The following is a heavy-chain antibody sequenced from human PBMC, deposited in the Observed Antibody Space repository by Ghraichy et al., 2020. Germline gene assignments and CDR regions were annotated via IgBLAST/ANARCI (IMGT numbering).Heavy chain of an antibody. V-gene: IGHV3-30*18. Sequence: GGSLRLSCAASGFTFSSYGMHWVRQAPGKGLEWVAVISYDGSNKYYADSVKGRFTISRDNSKNTLYLQMNSLRAEDTAVYYCAKDEGADYGDPTGYWGQGTLVTVSS. J-gene: IGHJ4*02. CDR1: GFTFSSYG. CDR3: AKDEGADYGDPTGY. CDR2: ISYDGSNK. D-gene: IGHD4-17*01.